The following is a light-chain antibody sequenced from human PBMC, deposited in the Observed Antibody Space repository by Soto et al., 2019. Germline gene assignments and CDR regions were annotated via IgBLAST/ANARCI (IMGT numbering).Light chain of an antibody. CDR1: QSVNNF. CDR3: QQRSSWPAT. J-gene: IGKJ3*01. V-gene: IGKV3-11*01. Sequence: EILLAHSPATLSLSPLEIATLSFRASQSVNNFLAWYQQKPGQAPRLLIFDASYRASGIPGRFSGSGSGTDFTLTISSLEPEDFAVYYCQQRSSWPATFGPGTKVDIK. CDR2: DAS.